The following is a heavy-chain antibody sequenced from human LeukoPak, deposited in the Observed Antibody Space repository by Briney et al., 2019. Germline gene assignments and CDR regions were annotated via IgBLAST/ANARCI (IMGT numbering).Heavy chain of an antibody. CDR2: IYYSGST. V-gene: IGHV4-30-4*01. J-gene: IGHJ6*02. Sequence: SETLSLTCTVSGGSISSGDYYWSWIRQPPGKGLEWIGYIYYSGSTYYNPSLKSRVTISVDTSKNQFSLKLSSVTAADTAVYYCARDVDDYYYGMDVWGQGTTVTASS. CDR1: GGSISSGDYY. CDR3: ARDVDDYYYGMDV.